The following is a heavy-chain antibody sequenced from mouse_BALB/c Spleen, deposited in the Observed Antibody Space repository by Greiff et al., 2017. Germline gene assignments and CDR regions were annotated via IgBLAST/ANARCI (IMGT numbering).Heavy chain of an antibody. V-gene: IGHV1S81*02. J-gene: IGHJ2*01. CDR1: GYTFTSYW. D-gene: IGHD2-2*01. CDR3: AREVLWLRQGYYFDY. CDR2: INPSNGRT. Sequence: QVQLQQPGAELVKPGASVKLSCKASGYTFTSYWMHWVKQRPGQGLEWIGEINPSNGRTNYNEKFKSKATLTVDKSSSTAYMLLSSLTSEDSAVYYCAREVLWLRQGYYFDYWGQGTTLTVSS.